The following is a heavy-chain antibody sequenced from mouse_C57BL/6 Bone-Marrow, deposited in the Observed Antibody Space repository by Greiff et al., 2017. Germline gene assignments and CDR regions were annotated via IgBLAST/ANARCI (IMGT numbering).Heavy chain of an antibody. D-gene: IGHD4-1*01. Sequence: ESGAELVRPGASVKLSCTASGFNIKDDYMHWVKQRPEQGLEWIGWIDPENGDTEYASKFQGKATITADTSSNTAYLQLSSLTSEDTAVYYCTTYLTGTRGDYWGQGTTLTVSS. V-gene: IGHV14-4*01. CDR2: IDPENGDT. CDR1: GFNIKDDY. CDR3: TTYLTGTRGDY. J-gene: IGHJ2*01.